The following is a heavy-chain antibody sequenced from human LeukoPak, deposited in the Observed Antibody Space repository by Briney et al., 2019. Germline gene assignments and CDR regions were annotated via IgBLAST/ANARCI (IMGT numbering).Heavy chain of an antibody. CDR1: GGSISSGGYY. V-gene: IGHV4-31*03. CDR2: IYYSGST. J-gene: IGHJ5*01. D-gene: IGHD5-12*01. Sequence: SETLSLTCTVSGGSISSGGYYWSWIRQHPGKGLEWIGYIYYSGSTYYNPSLKSRVTISVDTSKNQFSLKLSSVTAADTAVYYCVRHDGRGGATMGAFDSWGQGSLVTVSS. CDR3: VRHDGRGGATMGAFDS.